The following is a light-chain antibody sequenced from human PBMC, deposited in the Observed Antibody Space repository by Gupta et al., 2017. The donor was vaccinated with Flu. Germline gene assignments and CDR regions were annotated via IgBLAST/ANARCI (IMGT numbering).Light chain of an antibody. Sequence: SSLSASVGDRVTITCRASQSISRYLNWYQHRPRKAPKLLVYGASSLQSWVASRFSGSGSGIDFTLTISNLQPENFATYFCQQSASTPPITFGQGTRLDIK. J-gene: IGKJ5*01. CDR1: QSISRY. CDR2: GAS. V-gene: IGKV1-39*01. CDR3: QQSASTPPIT.